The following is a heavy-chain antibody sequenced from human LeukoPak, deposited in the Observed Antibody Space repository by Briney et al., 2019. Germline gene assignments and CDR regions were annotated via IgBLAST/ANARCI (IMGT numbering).Heavy chain of an antibody. CDR3: AKVEDIIILSSGSSYDY. CDR1: GFTFSSYE. D-gene: IGHD2-15*01. V-gene: IGHV3-48*03. J-gene: IGHJ4*02. Sequence: GGSLRLSCAASGFTFSSYEMNWVRQAPGKGLEWVSYISSSGSTIYYADSVKGRFTISRDNAKNSLYLQMNSLRAEDTAVYYCAKVEDIIILSSGSSYDYWGQGTLVTVSS. CDR2: ISSSGSTI.